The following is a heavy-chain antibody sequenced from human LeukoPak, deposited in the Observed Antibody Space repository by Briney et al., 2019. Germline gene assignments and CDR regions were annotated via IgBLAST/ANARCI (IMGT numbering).Heavy chain of an antibody. CDR2: IKQDGSEK. J-gene: IGHJ6*03. CDR3: ARDLRDYYYMDV. V-gene: IGHV3-7*01. Sequence: GGSLRLSCAAPGFTFSSYWMSWVRQAPGKGLEWVANIKQDGSEKYYVDSVKGRSTISRDNAKNSLYLQMNSLRAEDTAVYYCARDLRDYYYMDVWGKGTTVTVSS. CDR1: GFTFSSYW.